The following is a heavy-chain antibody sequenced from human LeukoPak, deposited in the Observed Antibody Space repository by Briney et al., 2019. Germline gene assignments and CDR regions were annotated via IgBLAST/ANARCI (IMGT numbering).Heavy chain of an antibody. CDR1: GGSISSSSYY. D-gene: IGHD5-24*01. Sequence: PSETLSPTCTVSGGSISSSSYYWGWIRQPPGKGLEWIGSIYYSGSTYYNPSLKSRVTISVDTSKNQFSLKLSSVTAADTAVYYCARREKMATIGGYFDYWGQGTLVTVSS. CDR2: IYYSGST. V-gene: IGHV4-39*01. CDR3: ARREKMATIGGYFDY. J-gene: IGHJ4*02.